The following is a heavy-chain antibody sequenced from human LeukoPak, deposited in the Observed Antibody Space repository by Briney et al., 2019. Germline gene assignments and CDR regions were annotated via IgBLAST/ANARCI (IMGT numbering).Heavy chain of an antibody. D-gene: IGHD2/OR15-2a*01. J-gene: IGHJ3*01. V-gene: IGHV1-24*01. CDR2: FDPEDGET. CDR1: GYTLTELT. CDR3: ATDWGGGSAYFYDAFDF. Sequence: ASVKVSCKVSGYTLTELTMHWVRQAPGKGLEWMGGFDPEDGETIYAQKFQGRVTMTEDTSTDTAYMELSSLRSEDTAVYYCATDWGGGSAYFYDAFDFWGQGTMVTVSS.